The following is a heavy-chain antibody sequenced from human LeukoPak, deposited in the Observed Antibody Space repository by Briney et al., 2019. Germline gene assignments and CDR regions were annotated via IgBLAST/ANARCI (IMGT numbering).Heavy chain of an antibody. CDR3: ARASYPRRRWFDP. V-gene: IGHV4-59*01. J-gene: IGHJ5*02. Sequence: SETLSLTCTVSGGSISSYYWSWIRQPPGKGLEWIGYIYYSGSTNYNPSLKSRVTISVDTSKNQFSLKLSSVTAADTAVYYCARASYPRRRWFDPWGQGTLVTVSS. CDR2: IYYSGST. D-gene: IGHD2-2*02. CDR1: GGSISSYY.